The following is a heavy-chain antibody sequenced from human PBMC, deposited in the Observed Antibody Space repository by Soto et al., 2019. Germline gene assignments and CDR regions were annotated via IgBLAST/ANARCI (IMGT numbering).Heavy chain of an antibody. CDR3: ARDLVMDV. CDR2: INAGNDNT. J-gene: IGHJ6*02. D-gene: IGHD2-8*02. V-gene: IGHV1-3*01. Sequence: ASVKVSCKASGYTFTSYAMHWVRQAPGQRLEWMGWINAGNDNTKYSQKFQGRVTITRDTSASTAYMELSSLRSEDTAVYYCARDLVMDVWGQGTTVTV. CDR1: GYTFTSYA.